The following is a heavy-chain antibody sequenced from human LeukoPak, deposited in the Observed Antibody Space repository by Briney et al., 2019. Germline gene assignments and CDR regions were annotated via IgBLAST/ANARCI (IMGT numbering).Heavy chain of an antibody. D-gene: IGHD6-19*01. CDR2: LYSGGST. J-gene: IGHJ4*02. V-gene: IGHV3-53*01. Sequence: GGSLRLSSAASGFTVSSNYMSWVRQAPGKGLERVSVLYSGGSTYYADSVKGRFTISRDNSKNTLYLQMNSLRAEDTAVYYCARDSPPYSSGWYYFDYWGQGTLVIVSS. CDR3: ARDSPPYSSGWYYFDY. CDR1: GFTVSSNY.